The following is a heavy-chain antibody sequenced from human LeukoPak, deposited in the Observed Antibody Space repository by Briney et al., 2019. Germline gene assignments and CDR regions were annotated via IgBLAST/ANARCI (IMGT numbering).Heavy chain of an antibody. Sequence: SVKVSCKASGGTFRSHAISWVRQAPGQGLEWMGGIIPIFGKAHNARKFQGKVTITTDESTSTAYMELSILRSEDTAVYYCARAGAYSSSWYDYWSQGSLVTV. CDR2: IIPIFGKA. J-gene: IGHJ4*02. V-gene: IGHV1-69*05. CDR3: ARAGAYSSSWYDY. CDR1: GGTFRSHA. D-gene: IGHD6-13*01.